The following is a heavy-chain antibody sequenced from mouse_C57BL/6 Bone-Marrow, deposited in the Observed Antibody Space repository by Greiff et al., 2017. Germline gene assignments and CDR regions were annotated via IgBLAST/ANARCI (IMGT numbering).Heavy chain of an antibody. J-gene: IGHJ1*03. V-gene: IGHV1-7*01. CDR1: GYTFTSYW. CDR2: INPSSGYT. Sequence: QVHVKQSGAELAKPGASVKLSCKASGYTFTSYWMHWVKQRPGQGLEWIGYINPSSGYTKYNQKFKDKATLTADKSSSTAYMQLSSLTYEDSAVYYCARWYGNWYFDVWGTGTTVTVSS. D-gene: IGHD1-1*02. CDR3: ARWYGNWYFDV.